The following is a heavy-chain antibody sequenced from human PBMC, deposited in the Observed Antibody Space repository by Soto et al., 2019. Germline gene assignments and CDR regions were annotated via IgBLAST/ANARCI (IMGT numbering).Heavy chain of an antibody. CDR1: RGGLERNS. Sequence: SAQSSCEVYRGGLERNSMSWVRQAPGQGPEWMGGIIPIFGTTNYAQKFQGRVTLTADESTSTVYMELTGLRSDDTAVYYCARPDEGSYHTNHHYYYAMDVWGQGATVTAPQ. V-gene: IGHV1-69*13. D-gene: IGHD3-16*02. CDR2: IIPIFGTT. CDR3: ARPDEGSYHTNHHYYYAMDV. J-gene: IGHJ6*01.